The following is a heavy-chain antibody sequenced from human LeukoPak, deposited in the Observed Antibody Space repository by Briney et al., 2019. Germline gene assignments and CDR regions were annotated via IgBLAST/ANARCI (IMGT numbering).Heavy chain of an antibody. Sequence: ASVKVSCKASGYTFTSYYMHWVRQAPGQGLEWMGIINPSGGSTSYAQKFQGRVTMTRDTSTSTVYMELSSLRSEDTAAYYCARTRRGYCSSTSCSNWFDPWGQGTLVTVSS. J-gene: IGHJ5*02. CDR3: ARTRRGYCSSTSCSNWFDP. V-gene: IGHV1-46*01. D-gene: IGHD2-2*01. CDR1: GYTFTSYY. CDR2: INPSGGST.